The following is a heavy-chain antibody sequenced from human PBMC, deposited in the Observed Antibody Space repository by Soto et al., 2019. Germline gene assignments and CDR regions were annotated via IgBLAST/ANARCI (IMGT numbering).Heavy chain of an antibody. CDR2: IYHSGST. V-gene: IGHV4-4*02. CDR3: ASVMITFGGVIVMEYYFDY. CDR1: GGSISSSNW. Sequence: NPSETLSLTCAVSGGSISSSNWWSWVRQPPGKGLEWIGEIYHSGSTNYNPSLKSRVTISVDKSKNQFSLKLSSVTAADTAVYYCASVMITFGGVIVMEYYFDYWGQGTLVTVSS. J-gene: IGHJ4*02. D-gene: IGHD3-16*02.